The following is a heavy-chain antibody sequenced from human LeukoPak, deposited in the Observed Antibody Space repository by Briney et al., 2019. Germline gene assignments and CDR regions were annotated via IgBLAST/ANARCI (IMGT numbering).Heavy chain of an antibody. CDR3: AKGAASPIRAYYYYYMDV. CDR2: ISWGGGST. Sequence: GGSLRLSCAASGFTFDDYTMHWVRQAPGKGLEWVSLISWGGGSTYYADSVKGRFTISRDNSKNSLYLQMNSLRTEDTVLYYCAKGAASPIRAYYYYYMDVWGKGTTVTVSS. J-gene: IGHJ6*03. D-gene: IGHD4-17*01. CDR1: GFTFDDYT. V-gene: IGHV3-43*01.